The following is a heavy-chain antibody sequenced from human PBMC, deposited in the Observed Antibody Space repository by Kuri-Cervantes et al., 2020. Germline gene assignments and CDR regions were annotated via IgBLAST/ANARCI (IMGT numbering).Heavy chain of an antibody. CDR1: GFTFSSYS. J-gene: IGHJ1*01. D-gene: IGHD6-19*01. CDR2: INPGGSGV. V-gene: IGHV3-48*04. Sequence: ETLSLTCAASGFTFSSYSMNWVRQAPGKGLEWVSYINPGGSGVYYADSVKGRFIISRDNAKNSLYLQLNSLRAEDTAVYYCAKVHLVAGLYFQHWGQGTLVTVSS. CDR3: AKVHLVAGLYFQH.